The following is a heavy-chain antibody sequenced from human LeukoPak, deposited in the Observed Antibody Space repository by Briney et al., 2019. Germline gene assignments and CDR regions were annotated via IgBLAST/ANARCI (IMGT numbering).Heavy chain of an antibody. V-gene: IGHV4-59*01. CDR1: GGSISTYY. D-gene: IGHD6-6*01. J-gene: IGHJ4*02. CDR2: IYYSGST. CDR3: ARAPSAKNSSPYFFDY. Sequence: KTSETLSLTCTVSGGSISTYYWSWIRQPPGKGLEWIGYIYYSGSTNYNPSLKSRVTISVDTYKNQFSLKLSSVTAADTAVYYCARAPSAKNSSPYFFDYWGQGTLVTVSS.